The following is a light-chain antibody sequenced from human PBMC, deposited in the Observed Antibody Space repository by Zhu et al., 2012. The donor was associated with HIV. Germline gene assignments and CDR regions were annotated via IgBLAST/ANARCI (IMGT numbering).Light chain of an antibody. CDR1: QSVSNN. J-gene: IGKJ1*01. CDR3: QQYNNWPWT. Sequence: EIVMTQSPATLSVSPGERATLSCRASQSVSNNLAWYQQKPGQAPRLLIYGASTRATGIPARFSGSGSGTEFTLTISSLQSEDFAVYYCQQYNNWPWTFGQGTKVE. V-gene: IGKV3-15*01. CDR2: GAS.